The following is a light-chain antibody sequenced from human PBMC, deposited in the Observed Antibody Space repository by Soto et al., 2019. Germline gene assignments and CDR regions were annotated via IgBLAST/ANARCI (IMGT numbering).Light chain of an antibody. J-gene: IGLJ2*01. CDR3: QSYDSSLSGYVA. CDR2: SNH. Sequence: QSVLTQPPSVSGAPGQRVTISCTGSSSNIGAGYDVHWYQQLPGTAPKLLIFSNHNRPSGVPDRFSGSKSGTSASLAITGLQAEDEADYYCQSYDSSLSGYVAFGGGTKLTVL. V-gene: IGLV1-40*01. CDR1: SSNIGAGYD.